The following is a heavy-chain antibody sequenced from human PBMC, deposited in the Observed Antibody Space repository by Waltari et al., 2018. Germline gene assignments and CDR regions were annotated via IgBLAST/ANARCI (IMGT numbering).Heavy chain of an antibody. CDR1: GFTFSSYA. V-gene: IGHV3-30-3*01. J-gene: IGHJ4*02. Sequence: QVQLVESGGGVVQPGRSLRLSCAASGFTFSSYAMHWVRQAPGTGLEWVAVISYDGSNKYYADSVKGRFTISRDNSKNTLYLQMNSLRAEDTAVYYCARDGLTYYDFWSGYYSFDYWGQGTMVTVSS. D-gene: IGHD3-3*01. CDR2: ISYDGSNK. CDR3: ARDGLTYYDFWSGYYSFDY.